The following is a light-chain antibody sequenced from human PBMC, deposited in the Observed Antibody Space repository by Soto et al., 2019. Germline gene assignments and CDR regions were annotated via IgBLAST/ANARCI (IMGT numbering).Light chain of an antibody. CDR3: LQDYNYPRT. CDR2: AAS. CDR1: QGIRND. Sequence: AIQMTQSPSSLSASVGDRVTITCRASQGIRNDLGWYQQKPGKAPKLLIYAASSLQSGVPSRFSGSGSGTDFTLTISSLXXEDFAXYYCLQDYNYPRTFGQGTKVEIK. J-gene: IGKJ1*01. V-gene: IGKV1-6*01.